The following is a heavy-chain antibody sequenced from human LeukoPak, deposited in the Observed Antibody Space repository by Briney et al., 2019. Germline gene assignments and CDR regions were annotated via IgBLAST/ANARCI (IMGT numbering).Heavy chain of an antibody. Sequence: SETLSLTCAVYGGSFSGYYWSWIRQPPGKGLEWIGEINHSGSTNYNPSLKSRVTISVDTSKNQFSLKLSSVTAADTAVYYCARGYKYCSGGSCYSYYYYYMDVWAKGPRSPSP. CDR3: ARGYKYCSGGSCYSYYYYYMDV. V-gene: IGHV4-34*01. J-gene: IGHJ6*03. D-gene: IGHD2-15*01. CDR2: INHSGST. CDR1: GGSFSGYY.